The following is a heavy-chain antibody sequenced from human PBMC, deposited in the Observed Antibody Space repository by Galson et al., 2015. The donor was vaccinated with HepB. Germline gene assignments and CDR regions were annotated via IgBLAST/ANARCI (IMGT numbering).Heavy chain of an antibody. Sequence: SLRLSCAASGFTFSNYTMTWVRQAPGKGLEWVSSISSRSSYIYYTDSVKGRFTVSRDNAKNSLYLQMNSLRAEDTAVYYCARVAGLAVAGNFGFWGQGTLVTVSS. V-gene: IGHV3-21*01. CDR2: ISSRSSYI. D-gene: IGHD6-19*01. CDR1: GFTFSNYT. CDR3: ARVAGLAVAGNFGF. J-gene: IGHJ4*02.